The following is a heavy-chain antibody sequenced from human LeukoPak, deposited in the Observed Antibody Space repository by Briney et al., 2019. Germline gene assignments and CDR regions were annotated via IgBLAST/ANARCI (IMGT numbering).Heavy chain of an antibody. J-gene: IGHJ6*03. CDR1: GFTFSSYW. CDR3: ARADSARYGSGSYFLFDYYYYYMDV. Sequence: GGSLRLSCAASGFTFSSYWMSWVRQAPGKGLEWVANIKQDGSEKYYVDSVKGRFTISRDNAKNSLYLQMNSLRAEDTAVYYCARADSARYGSGSYFLFDYYYYYMDVWGKGTTVTVSS. D-gene: IGHD3-10*01. CDR2: IKQDGSEK. V-gene: IGHV3-7*01.